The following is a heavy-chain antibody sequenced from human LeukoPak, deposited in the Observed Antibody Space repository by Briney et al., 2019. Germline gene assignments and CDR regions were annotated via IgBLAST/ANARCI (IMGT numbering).Heavy chain of an antibody. CDR3: ASSGGPYDYVWGSQFDY. CDR2: IKQDGSEK. CDR1: GFTFSSYW. J-gene: IGHJ4*02. D-gene: IGHD3-16*01. V-gene: IGHV3-7*01. Sequence: GGSLRLSCAASGFTFSSYWMSWVRQTPGKGLEWVANIKQDGSEKYYVDSVKGRFTISRDNAKNSLYLQMNSLRAEDKAVYYCASSGGPYDYVWGSQFDYWGQGTLVTVSS.